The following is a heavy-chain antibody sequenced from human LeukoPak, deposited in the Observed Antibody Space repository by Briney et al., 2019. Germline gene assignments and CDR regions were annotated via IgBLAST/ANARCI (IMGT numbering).Heavy chain of an antibody. V-gene: IGHV3-11*04. Sequence: TGGSLRLSCAASGFTFSDYYMSWIRQAPGKGLEWVSYISSSGSTIYYADSVKGGYTISRDNAKNSLYLQMNSLRAEDTAVYYCARRGSSGYFFDSWGQGTLVTVSS. J-gene: IGHJ4*02. CDR1: GFTFSDYY. CDR3: ARRGSSGYFFDS. D-gene: IGHD3-22*01. CDR2: ISSSGSTI.